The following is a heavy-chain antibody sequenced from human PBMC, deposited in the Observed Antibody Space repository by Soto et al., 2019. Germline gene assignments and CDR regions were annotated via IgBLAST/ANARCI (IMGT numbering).Heavy chain of an antibody. CDR1: GGSISSYY. Sequence: SETLSLTCTVSGGSISSYYWSWIRQPPGKGLEWIGYIYYSGSTNYNPSLKSRVTISVDTSKNQFSLKLSSVTAADTAVYYCARASYSSSSGVDYWGQGTLVTVSS. D-gene: IGHD6-6*01. CDR3: ARASYSSSSGVDY. CDR2: IYYSGST. V-gene: IGHV4-59*01. J-gene: IGHJ4*02.